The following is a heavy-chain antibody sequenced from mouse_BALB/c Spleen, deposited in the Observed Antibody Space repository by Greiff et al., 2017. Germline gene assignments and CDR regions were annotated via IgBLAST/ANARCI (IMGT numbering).Heavy chain of an antibody. J-gene: IGHJ4*01. V-gene: IGHV1-63*02. CDR2: IYPGGGYT. CDR3: ARGNDYGYAMDY. Sequence: VQLQQSGAELVRPGTSVKISCKASGYTFTNYWLGWVKQRPGHGLEWIGDIYPGGGYTNYNEKFKGKATLTADTSSSTAYMQLSSLTSEDSAVYFCARGNDYGYAMDYWGQGTSVTVSS. CDR1: GYTFTNYW. D-gene: IGHD2-4*01.